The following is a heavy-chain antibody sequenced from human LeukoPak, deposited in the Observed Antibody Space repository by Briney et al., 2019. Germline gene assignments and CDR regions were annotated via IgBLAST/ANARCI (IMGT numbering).Heavy chain of an antibody. CDR3: ANKGADGLRQFDY. Sequence: GGSLRLSCAASGFTFISYAMSWVRQAPGKGLEWVSSVSGSGGSTYYADSVKGRFTISRDNSKNTLYLQMNSLRAEDTAVYYCANKGADGLRQFDYWGQGTLVTVSS. CDR1: GFTFISYA. J-gene: IGHJ4*02. V-gene: IGHV3-23*01. CDR2: VSGSGGST. D-gene: IGHD3/OR15-3a*01.